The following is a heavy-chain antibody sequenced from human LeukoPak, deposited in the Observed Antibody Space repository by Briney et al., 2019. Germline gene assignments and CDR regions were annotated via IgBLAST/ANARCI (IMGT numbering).Heavy chain of an antibody. CDR1: GYIFSTYW. V-gene: IGHV5-51*01. J-gene: IGHJ5*02. CDR2: IYPGDSDT. Sequence: GESLKISCKGSGYIFSTYWIAWVRQMPGKGPEWMGIIYPGDSDTRYSPSFQGQVTISAVKYISTVYLQWTSLKASDTAMYYCAKLEGTVVTTRPNWLHPWGQGTLVTVSS. D-gene: IGHD4-23*01. CDR3: AKLEGTVVTTRPNWLHP.